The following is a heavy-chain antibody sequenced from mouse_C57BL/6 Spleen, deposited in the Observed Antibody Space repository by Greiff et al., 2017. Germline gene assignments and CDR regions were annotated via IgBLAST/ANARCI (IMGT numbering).Heavy chain of an antibody. CDR2: IDPEDGET. Sequence: VPLKESGAELVRPGTSVKVSCKASGYAFTNDLIEWVKQRTEQGLEWIGRIDPEDGETKSAPNIQGKATITAATSSNTAYLQLSSLTSADTAFCYCARGDGYSVYAMDYWGPGTSVTGSS. V-gene: IGHV14-2*01. J-gene: IGHJ4*01. CDR1: GYAFTNDL. D-gene: IGHD2-3*01. CDR3: ARGDGYSVYAMDY.